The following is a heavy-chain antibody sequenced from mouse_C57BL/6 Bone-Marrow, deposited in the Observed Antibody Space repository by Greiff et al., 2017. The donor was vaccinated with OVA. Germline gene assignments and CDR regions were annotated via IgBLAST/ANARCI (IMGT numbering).Heavy chain of an antibody. CDR2: IDPSDSYT. Sequence: QVQLQQPGAELVRPGTSVKLSCKASGYTFTSYWMHWVKQRPGQGLEWIGVIDPSDSYTNYNQKFKGKATLTVDTSSSTAYMQLSSLTSEDSAVYYSAGGLEAWFAYWGQGTLVTVSA. V-gene: IGHV1-59*01. D-gene: IGHD2-2*01. CDR1: GYTFTSYW. J-gene: IGHJ3*01. CDR3: AGGLEAWFAY.